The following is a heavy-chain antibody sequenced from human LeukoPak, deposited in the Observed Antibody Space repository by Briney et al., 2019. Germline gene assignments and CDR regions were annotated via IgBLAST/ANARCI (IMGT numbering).Heavy chain of an antibody. J-gene: IGHJ6*02. D-gene: IGHD5-12*01. CDR3: AKRIVTTIRGYYYYGLDV. CDR2: ISGSSEIT. CDR1: GFSFSNYA. Sequence: GGSLRLSCATSGFSFSNYAMSWVSQAPGKGLEWVSAISGSSEITHYADSVKGRFTISRDNSQNSLYLQMNSLRAEDTAIYYCAKRIVTTIRGYYYYGLDVWGQGTTVTVSS. V-gene: IGHV3-23*01.